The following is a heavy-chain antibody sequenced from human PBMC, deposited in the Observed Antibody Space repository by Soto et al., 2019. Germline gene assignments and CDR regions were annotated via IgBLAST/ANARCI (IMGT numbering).Heavy chain of an antibody. D-gene: IGHD1-1*01. Sequence: QVQLVQSGAEVKKPGASVMVSCKGSGYGFTTYGITWVRQAPGQGLEWMAWISAHNGNTNYAQKPQGRVTVTRDTSTSTAYMELRSLRSDDTAVYYCARGRYGDYWGQGALVTVSS. CDR1: GYGFTTYG. J-gene: IGHJ4*02. CDR3: ARGRYGDY. CDR2: ISAHNGNT. V-gene: IGHV1-18*01.